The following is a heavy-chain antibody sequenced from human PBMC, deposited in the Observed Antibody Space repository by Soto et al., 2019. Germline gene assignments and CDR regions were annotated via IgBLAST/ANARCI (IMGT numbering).Heavy chain of an antibody. V-gene: IGHV3-30*18. CDR2: ISYDGSKK. CDR3: AKDRVESGLGEIDY. J-gene: IGHJ4*02. CDR1: GFSFSNNG. D-gene: IGHD3-16*01. Sequence: QVQLVESGGGVVQPGRSLRLSCAASGFSFSNNGMHWVRQAPGKGLEWVANISYDGSKKYYADSVKGRFTISRDNSKNTLYLQMNSLRVEDTAVYYCAKDRVESGLGEIDYWGQGTLVTVSS.